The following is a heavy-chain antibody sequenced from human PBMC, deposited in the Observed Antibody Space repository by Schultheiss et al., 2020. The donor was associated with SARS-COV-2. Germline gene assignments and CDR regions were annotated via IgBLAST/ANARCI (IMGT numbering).Heavy chain of an antibody. CDR1: GASISRSGYY. V-gene: IGHV4-39*01. Sequence: SETLSLTCTVSGASISRSGYYWGWIRQSPGKGLEWIGSMYYTDNTYYNPPLKSRVTISADTSKNQFSLNLRSVTATDTAVYYCASRPVPAAGFDYWGQGTLVTVSS. CDR3: ASRPVPAAGFDY. J-gene: IGHJ4*02. CDR2: MYYTDNT. D-gene: IGHD2-2*01.